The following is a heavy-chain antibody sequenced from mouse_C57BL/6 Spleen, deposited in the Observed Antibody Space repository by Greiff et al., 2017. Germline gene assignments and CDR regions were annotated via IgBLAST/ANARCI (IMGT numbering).Heavy chain of an antibody. CDR3: ARDNDGYLDY. Sequence: DVKLQESGPGLVKPSQSLSLTCSVTGYSITSGYYWNWIRQFPGNKLEWLGYISYDGSNNYNPSLINRISITRDTSKNQFFLKLNSVTTEDTATYYGARDNDGYLDYWGQGTSVTVSS. CDR2: ISYDGSN. V-gene: IGHV3-6*01. J-gene: IGHJ4*01. D-gene: IGHD2-3*01. CDR1: GYSITSGYY.